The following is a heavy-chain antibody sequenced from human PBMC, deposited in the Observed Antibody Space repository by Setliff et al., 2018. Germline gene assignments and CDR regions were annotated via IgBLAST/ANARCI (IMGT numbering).Heavy chain of an antibody. CDR3: ARDVLPYHYEGAFDI. D-gene: IGHD3-22*01. V-gene: IGHV1-46*01. Sequence: ASVKVSCKASGYTFTSHYMHWVRQAPGLGLEWMGTINPSSGRTSYAQKFQGRVAMTRDTSTSTVYMDMSSLRSEDTAVYYCARDVLPYHYEGAFDIWGQGTMVTVSS. J-gene: IGHJ3*02. CDR1: GYTFTSHY. CDR2: INPSSGRT.